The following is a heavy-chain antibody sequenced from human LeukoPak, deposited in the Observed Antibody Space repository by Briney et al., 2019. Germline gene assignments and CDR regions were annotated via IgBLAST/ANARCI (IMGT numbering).Heavy chain of an antibody. CDR1: GFTFSSYA. V-gene: IGHV3-23*01. Sequence: PGASLRLSCAASGFTFSSYAMSWVRQAPGKGLEWVSAISGSGGSTYYADSVKGRFTISRDNSKNTLYLQMNSLRAEDTAVYYCAKSLWSGLGYYYYGMDVWGQGTTVTVS. CDR3: AKSLWSGLGYYYYGMDV. D-gene: IGHD3-3*01. J-gene: IGHJ6*02. CDR2: ISGSGGST.